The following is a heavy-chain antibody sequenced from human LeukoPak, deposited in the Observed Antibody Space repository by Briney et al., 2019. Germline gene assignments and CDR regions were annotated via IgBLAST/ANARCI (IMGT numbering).Heavy chain of an antibody. CDR3: ARDLSVAFGGVIVPYYFDY. D-gene: IGHD3-16*02. J-gene: IGHJ4*02. CDR1: GGSISSYY. V-gene: IGHV4-4*07. CDR2: IYTSGST. Sequence: PSETLSLTCTVSGGSISSYYWSWIRQPAGKGLEWIGRIYTSGSTNCNPSLKSRVTMSVDTSKNQFSLKLSSVTAADTAVYYCARDLSVAFGGVIVPYYFDYWGQGTLVTVSS.